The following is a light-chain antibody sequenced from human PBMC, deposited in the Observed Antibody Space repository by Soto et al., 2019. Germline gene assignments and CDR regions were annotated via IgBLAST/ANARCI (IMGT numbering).Light chain of an antibody. CDR1: QSVSSSY. CDR3: QQYGRT. J-gene: IGKJ1*01. CDR2: GAS. Sequence: EIVLTQSPGTLSLSPGERATLSCRASQSVSSSYLAWYQQKPGQAPRLLIYGASSRATGIPDRFSGSGSGTDFTLTISRLDPEDFSVYYCQQYGRTFGQGTKVEI. V-gene: IGKV3-20*01.